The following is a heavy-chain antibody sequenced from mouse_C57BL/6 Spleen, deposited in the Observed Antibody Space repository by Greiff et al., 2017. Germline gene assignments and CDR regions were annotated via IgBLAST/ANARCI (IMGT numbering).Heavy chain of an antibody. V-gene: IGHV3-6*01. Sequence: EVKLQESGPGLVKPSQSLSLTCSVTGYSITSGYYWNWIRQFPGNKLEWMGYISYDGSNNYNPALKNRISITRDTSKNQFFLKLNSVTTEDTATYYCARGGLGHYFDYWGQGTTLTVSS. CDR3: ARGGLGHYFDY. D-gene: IGHD4-1*01. CDR1: GYSITSGYY. J-gene: IGHJ2*01. CDR2: ISYDGSN.